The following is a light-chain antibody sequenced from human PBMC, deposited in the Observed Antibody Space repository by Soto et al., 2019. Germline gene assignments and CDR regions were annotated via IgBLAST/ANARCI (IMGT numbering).Light chain of an antibody. J-gene: IGLJ2*01. V-gene: IGLV1-47*02. CDR2: DNN. CDR3: AAWDDSLSVF. CDR1: SSNIGSNY. Sequence: QSVLTQPPSASGTPGQRVTISCSGSSSNIGSNYVSWYQQLPGTAPKLLISDNNQRPSGVPDRFSGSKSGTSASLAISGLRSEDEADYYCAAWDDSLSVFFGGGTKVTVL.